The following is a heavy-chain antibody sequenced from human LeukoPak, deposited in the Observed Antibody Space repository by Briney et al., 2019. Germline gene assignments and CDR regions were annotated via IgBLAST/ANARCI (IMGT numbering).Heavy chain of an antibody. J-gene: IGHJ4*02. Sequence: GTSLRLSCAASGFTFSSYAMYRVRQAPGKGLEWVALISKDGSNEDHADSVKGRFTISRDNSRTTLYLQMSSLRPEDTAVYYCAREAYYGSGRSRQPSPVWGQGTLVTVSS. D-gene: IGHD3-10*01. CDR2: ISKDGSNE. V-gene: IGHV3-30*15. CDR3: AREAYYGSGRSRQPSPV. CDR1: GFTFSSYA.